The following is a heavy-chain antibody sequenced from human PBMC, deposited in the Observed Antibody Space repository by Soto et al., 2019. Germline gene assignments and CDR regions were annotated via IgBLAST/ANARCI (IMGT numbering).Heavy chain of an antibody. CDR2: IYNSGSN. CDR3: ARTGGVNY. CDR1: GGSISTNNW. V-gene: IGHV4-4*02. D-gene: IGHD7-27*01. Sequence: QVQLQESGPGLVKPSGTLSLNCVVSGGSISTNNWWCWVRPPPGKGLELIGEIYNSGSNKYNPSLKSRLTISIDKSKNQFSQTLTSVTAADTAVYFGARTGGVNYWGQGALVTVSS. J-gene: IGHJ4*02.